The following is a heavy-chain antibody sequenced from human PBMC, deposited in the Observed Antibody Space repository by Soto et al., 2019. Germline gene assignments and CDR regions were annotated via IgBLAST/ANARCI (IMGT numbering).Heavy chain of an antibody. CDR1: GVSISSYY. Sequence: PSETLSLTCTVSGVSISSYYWSWIRQPPGKGLEWIGYIYYSGSTNYNPSLKSRVTISVDTSKNQFSLKLSSVTAADTAVYYCAREATVTTTREYYYYYGMDVWGQGTTVTVSS. D-gene: IGHD4-17*01. J-gene: IGHJ6*02. CDR3: AREATVTTTREYYYYYGMDV. CDR2: IYYSGST. V-gene: IGHV4-59*01.